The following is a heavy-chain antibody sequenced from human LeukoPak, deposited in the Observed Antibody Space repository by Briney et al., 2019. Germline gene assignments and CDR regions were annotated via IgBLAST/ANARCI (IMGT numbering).Heavy chain of an antibody. J-gene: IGHJ4*02. V-gene: IGHV3-48*03. CDR2: ISNSDGTI. CDR1: GFTFSSYE. Sequence: GGSLRLSCAASGFTFSSYEMNWVRQAPGKGLEWISYISNSDGTIYYADSVKGRFTISRDNAKNSLFLQMNSLRAEDTAVYFCARSMIVGATRSGYFNSWGQGTLVTVSS. CDR3: ARSMIVGATRSGYFNS. D-gene: IGHD1-26*01.